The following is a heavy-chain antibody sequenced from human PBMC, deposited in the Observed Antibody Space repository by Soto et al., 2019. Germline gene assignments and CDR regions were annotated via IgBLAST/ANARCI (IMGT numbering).Heavy chain of an antibody. Sequence: PSETLSLTCTVSGGSISSSSYYWGWIRQPPGKGLEWIGSIYYSGSTYYNPSLKSRVTISVDTSKNQFSLKLSSVTAADTAVYYCARRLLLWFGELDVWGQGTTVTVSS. CDR2: IYYSGST. J-gene: IGHJ6*02. CDR1: GGSISSSSYY. CDR3: ARRLLLWFGELDV. D-gene: IGHD3-10*01. V-gene: IGHV4-39*01.